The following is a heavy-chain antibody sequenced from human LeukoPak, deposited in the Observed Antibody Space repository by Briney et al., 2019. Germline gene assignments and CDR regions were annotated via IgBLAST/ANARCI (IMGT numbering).Heavy chain of an antibody. CDR2: IYYSGST. CDR3: ARGFTVADAFDI. Sequence: PSETLSLTCTVSGGSISSYYWSWIRQPPGKGLEWIGYIYYSGSTNYNPSLKSRVTISVDTSKNQFSLKLSSVTAADTAVYYCARGFTVADAFDIWGQGTMVTVSS. CDR1: GGSISSYY. D-gene: IGHD4-23*01. V-gene: IGHV4-59*01. J-gene: IGHJ3*02.